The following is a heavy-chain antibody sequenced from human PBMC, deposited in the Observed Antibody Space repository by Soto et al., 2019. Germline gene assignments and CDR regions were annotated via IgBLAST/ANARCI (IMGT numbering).Heavy chain of an antibody. CDR3: ARTSGGTYSFDP. J-gene: IGHJ5*02. Sequence: QVQLQESGPGLVKPSGTLSLTCAVSGDSITNNNWWTWLRQSPGKGLEWIGEMHHGGNPDYNPSLRIRVTISVDKSKNQFSLHLSSVTAADSSVYSCARTSGGTYSFDPWGQGTLVTVSS. CDR2: MHHGGNP. V-gene: IGHV4-4*02. CDR1: GDSITNNNW. D-gene: IGHD3-10*01.